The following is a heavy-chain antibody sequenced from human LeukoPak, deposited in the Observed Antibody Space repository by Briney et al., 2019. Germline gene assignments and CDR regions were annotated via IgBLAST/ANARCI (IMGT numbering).Heavy chain of an antibody. D-gene: IGHD2-21*01. CDR1: GGTFSSYA. V-gene: IGHV1-69*13. J-gene: IGHJ6*02. CDR2: IIPIFGTA. CDR3: ARVVKIGSYYYNALDV. Sequence: SVKVSCKASGGTFSSYAISWVRQAPGQGLEWMGGIIPIFGTANYAQKFQGRVTITADESTSTAYMELSSLRSEDTAVYYCARVVKIGSYYYNALDVWGQGTTVTVSS.